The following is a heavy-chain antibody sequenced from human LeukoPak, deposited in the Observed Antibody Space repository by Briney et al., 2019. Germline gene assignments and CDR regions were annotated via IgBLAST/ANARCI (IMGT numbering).Heavy chain of an antibody. CDR3: ARFVVVRGTMEYYYYYMDV. CDR2: ITNSGTT. D-gene: IGHD2-2*01. CDR1: GDSLSRHY. J-gene: IGHJ6*03. Sequence: SETLSLTCNVSGDSLSRHYWSWPRQSPGKGREWLGYITNSGTTIFNTSLTRRVNLSRDTSKTQISLRLSSVTAADTAVFFCARFVVVRGTMEYYYYYMDVWGRGTTVIVSS. V-gene: IGHV4-59*11.